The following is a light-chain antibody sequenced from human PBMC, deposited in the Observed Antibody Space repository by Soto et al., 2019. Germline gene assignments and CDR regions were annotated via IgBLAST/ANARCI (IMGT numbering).Light chain of an antibody. CDR3: QQYHNWPPQYT. Sequence: EIVMTQSPASLSVSPGDGATLSCRASQTVASNLAWYQQKPGQGPRLLIHGASPRAAGVPARFSGSGSGTDFTLTISSLQSEDFAVYYCQQYHNWPPQYTFGQGTKLQIK. V-gene: IGKV3-15*01. CDR2: GAS. CDR1: QTVASN. J-gene: IGKJ2*01.